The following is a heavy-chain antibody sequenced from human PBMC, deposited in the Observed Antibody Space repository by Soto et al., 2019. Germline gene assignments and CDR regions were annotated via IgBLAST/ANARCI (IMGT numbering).Heavy chain of an antibody. J-gene: IGHJ5*02. D-gene: IGHD1-26*01. V-gene: IGHV3-21*01. CDR3: TRDQGGSDDSWFDP. CDR1: TFSMYS. Sequence: EVQVVEAGGGLVKPGGSLRLSCNFTFSMYSMNWVRQAPGKGLEWVASISSGSAFIKYAYSVKGRFSISRDNAKNSVSLQMNSLRAEDTAMYYCTRDQGGSDDSWFDPWGRGTLVTVSS. CDR2: ISSGSAFI.